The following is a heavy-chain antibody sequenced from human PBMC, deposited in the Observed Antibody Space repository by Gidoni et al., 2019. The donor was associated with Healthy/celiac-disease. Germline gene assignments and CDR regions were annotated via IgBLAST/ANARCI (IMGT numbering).Heavy chain of an antibody. CDR2: ISGSGSST. D-gene: IGHD3-22*01. Sequence: EVQLLESGGGLVQPGGSLRLSCAASGFTFGSYAMSWVRQAPGKGLEGVSAISGSGSSTYYADSVKGRFTISRDNSKNTLYLQMNSLRAEDTAVYYCAKDSPYYYDSSGYIWGQGTLVTVSS. CDR3: AKDSPYYYDSSGYI. CDR1: GFTFGSYA. V-gene: IGHV3-23*01. J-gene: IGHJ4*02.